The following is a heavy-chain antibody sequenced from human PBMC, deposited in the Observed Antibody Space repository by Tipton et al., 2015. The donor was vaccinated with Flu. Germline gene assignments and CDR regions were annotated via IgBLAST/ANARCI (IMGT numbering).Heavy chain of an antibody. V-gene: IGHV3-33*01. Sequence: SLRLSCSASGFTLRNYAMHWVRQAPGKGLEWVAVIWYDGSDKYYADSVQGRFTVSRDNSKNTLYLQMNSLRAEDTAVYYCARDKVGVGALNYFNFWGQGTLVTVSS. CDR1: GFTLRNYA. CDR3: ARDKVGVGALNYFNF. D-gene: IGHD1-26*01. J-gene: IGHJ4*02. CDR2: IWYDGSDK.